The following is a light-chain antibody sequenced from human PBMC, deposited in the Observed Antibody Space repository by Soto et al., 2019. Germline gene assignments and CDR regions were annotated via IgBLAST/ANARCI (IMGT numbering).Light chain of an antibody. J-gene: IGLJ3*02. CDR2: EVS. V-gene: IGLV2-8*01. CDR1: SSDVGGYNY. CDR3: SSYAGSTNWV. Sequence: QSVLTQPPSASESPGQSVTISCTGTSSDVGGYNYVSWYQQHPGKAPKLMIYEVSKRPSGVPDRFSGSKSGNTASLTVSGLQAEDEADYYCSSYAGSTNWVFGGGTKLTVL.